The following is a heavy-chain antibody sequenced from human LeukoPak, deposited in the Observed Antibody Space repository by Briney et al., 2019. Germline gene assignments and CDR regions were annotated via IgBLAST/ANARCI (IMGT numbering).Heavy chain of an antibody. CDR2: ISGSGGST. D-gene: IGHD2-2*01. CDR1: GFTFSSYA. J-gene: IGHJ5*02. V-gene: IGHV3-23*01. CDR3: AKSRQLLFISWFDP. Sequence: PGGSLKLSCAASGFTFSSYAMSWVRQAPGKGLEWVSAISGSGGSTYYADSVKGRFTISRDNSKNTLYLQMNSLRAEDTAVYYCAKSRQLLFISWFDPWGQGTLVTVSS.